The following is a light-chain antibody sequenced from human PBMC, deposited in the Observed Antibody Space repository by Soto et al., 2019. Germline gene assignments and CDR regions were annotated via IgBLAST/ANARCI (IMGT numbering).Light chain of an antibody. J-gene: IGLJ3*02. CDR3: CSYAGRSTLL. Sequence: QSVLTQPASVSGSPGQSITISCTGSSSDVGSHNLVSWYQQHPGKAPKLIIYQNTERPSGVSTRFSGSKSGNTASLTISGLQSEDEAHYYCCSYAGRSTLLFGGGTKVTVL. CDR2: QNT. CDR1: SSDVGSHNL. V-gene: IGLV2-23*01.